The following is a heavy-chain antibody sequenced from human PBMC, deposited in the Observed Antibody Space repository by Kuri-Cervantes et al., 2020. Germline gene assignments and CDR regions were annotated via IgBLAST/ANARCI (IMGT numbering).Heavy chain of an antibody. J-gene: IGHJ1*01. Sequence: GESLKISCAASGFTFSSYAMHWVRQAPGRGLEWVAVISYDGSNKYYADSVKGRFTISRDNSKNTLYLQMNSLRAEDTAVYYCARGLAGITMVRREYFQHWGQGTLVTVSS. CDR3: ARGLAGITMVRREYFQH. V-gene: IGHV3-30-3*01. D-gene: IGHD3-10*01. CDR1: GFTFSSYA. CDR2: ISYDGSNK.